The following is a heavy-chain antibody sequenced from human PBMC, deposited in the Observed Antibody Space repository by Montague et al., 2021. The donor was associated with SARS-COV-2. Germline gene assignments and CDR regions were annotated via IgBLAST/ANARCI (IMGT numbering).Heavy chain of an antibody. Sequence: SLRLSCAASGFTVSSNHMSWVRQAPGKGLEWVSVIYSGGTTYYADSVKGRFTISRDNSKNTLYLQMNSLRAEDTAVYYCARALSFSNWFDPWGQGTLSPSPQ. CDR3: ARALSFSNWFDP. CDR1: GFTVSSNH. J-gene: IGHJ5*02. D-gene: IGHD2-2*01. V-gene: IGHV3-66*01. CDR2: IYSGGTT.